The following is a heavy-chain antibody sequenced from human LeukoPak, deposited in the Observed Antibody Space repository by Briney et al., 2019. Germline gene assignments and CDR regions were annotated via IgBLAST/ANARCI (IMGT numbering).Heavy chain of an antibody. Sequence: PGESLRLSCAASGFTFSDYSMIWVRQAPGKGLEWVSSFTSSSNYIYYAEPVKGRFAISRDNAKNSLYLQMNSLRAEDTAVYYCARDYTGTLDYWGQGTLVTVSS. J-gene: IGHJ4*02. CDR1: GFTFSDYS. V-gene: IGHV3-21*01. D-gene: IGHD1-1*01. CDR2: FTSSSNYI. CDR3: ARDYTGTLDY.